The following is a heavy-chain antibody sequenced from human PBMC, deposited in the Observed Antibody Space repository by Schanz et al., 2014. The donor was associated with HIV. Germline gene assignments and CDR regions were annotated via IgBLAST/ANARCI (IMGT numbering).Heavy chain of an antibody. V-gene: IGHV3-53*01. Sequence: EVQLVESGGGLLQRGGSLRLSCAASGFAVSSNFLNWVRQTPGKGLEWVSFTSSDGTTYYADSVKGRFTISRDISRNTIYLQMNGLRGEDTAVYYCRAWLLGDRMDVWGQGTTVAVSS. CDR1: GFAVSSNF. CDR3: RAWLLGDRMDV. D-gene: IGHD3-22*01. CDR2: TSSDGTT. J-gene: IGHJ6*02.